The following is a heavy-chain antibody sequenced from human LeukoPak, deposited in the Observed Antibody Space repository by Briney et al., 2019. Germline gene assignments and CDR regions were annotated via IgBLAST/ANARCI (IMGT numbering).Heavy chain of an antibody. V-gene: IGHV3-7*03. CDR1: RFTFSSYW. D-gene: IGHD2-15*01. Sequence: GGSLRLSCAASRFTFSSYWMTWVRQAPGKGLEWVATIKQDGSQKYYVDSVKGRFTISRDNARNSLYLQMNRLRVEDAAVYYCARAPVTSCRGAFCYPFDYWGQGTLVTVSS. CDR3: ARAPVTSCRGAFCYPFDY. J-gene: IGHJ4*02. CDR2: IKQDGSQK.